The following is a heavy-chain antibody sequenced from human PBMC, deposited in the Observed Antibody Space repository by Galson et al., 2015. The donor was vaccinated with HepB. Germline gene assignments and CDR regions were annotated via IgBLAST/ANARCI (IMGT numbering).Heavy chain of an antibody. V-gene: IGHV3-23*01. J-gene: IGHJ2*01. Sequence: SLRLSCAASGFTFSSYGMSWVRQAPGKGLERVSGIIDSGDYTRHADSVKGRFTISRDNSKNMLFLQMNSLRAEDSAIYYCVKSVRASFWYFDLWGHGTRVIVSS. CDR2: IIDSGDYT. CDR3: VKSVRASFWYFDL. CDR1: GFTFSSYG. D-gene: IGHD3-16*02.